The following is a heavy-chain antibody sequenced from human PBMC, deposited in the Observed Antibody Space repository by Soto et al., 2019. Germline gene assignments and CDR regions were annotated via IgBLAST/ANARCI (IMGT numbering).Heavy chain of an antibody. D-gene: IGHD6-13*01. J-gene: IGHJ4*02. Sequence: SVKVSCKASGYTSTNYGMHWVRQAPGQGLEWMGGIIPIFGTANYAQKFQGRVTITADESTSTAYMELSSLRSEDTAVYYCARDRSSSWYFWGQGTLVTVSS. V-gene: IGHV1-69*13. CDR2: IIPIFGTA. CDR3: ARDRSSSWYF. CDR1: GYTSTNYG.